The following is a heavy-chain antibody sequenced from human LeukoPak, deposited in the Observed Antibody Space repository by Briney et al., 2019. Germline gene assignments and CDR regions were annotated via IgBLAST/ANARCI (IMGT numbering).Heavy chain of an antibody. V-gene: IGHV4-34*01. CDR2: INHSGST. CDR3: ARESGVGATPH. CDR1: GGSFSGYY. Sequence: SETLSLTCAVYGGSFSGYYWSWIRQPPGKGLEWIGEINHSGSTNYNPSLKSRFTISVDTSKNQFSLKPSSVTAADTAVYYCARESGVGATPHWGQGTLVTVSS. D-gene: IGHD1-26*01. J-gene: IGHJ4*02.